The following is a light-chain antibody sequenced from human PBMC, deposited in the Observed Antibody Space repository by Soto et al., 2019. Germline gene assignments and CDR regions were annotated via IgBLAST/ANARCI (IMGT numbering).Light chain of an antibody. V-gene: IGLV2-23*03. J-gene: IGLJ1*01. CDR3: YSFAGSTTFSYV. CDR2: EGT. CDR1: SSDVVTYNL. Sequence: QSVLTQTASVSGSPVQSINISCTGTSSDVVTYNLVSWYKQHPGQAPTVLIYEGTKRPSGVSNRFSGSKSGNTASLTISGLQTEDEADYYCYSFAGSTTFSYVFGPGTKLTVL.